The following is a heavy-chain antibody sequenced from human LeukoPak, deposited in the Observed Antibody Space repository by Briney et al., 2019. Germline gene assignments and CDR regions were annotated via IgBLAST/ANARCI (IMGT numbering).Heavy chain of an antibody. D-gene: IGHD2-15*01. CDR1: GFTFNSYA. V-gene: IGHV3-23*01. Sequence: GGSLRLSCAASGFTFNSYAMTWVRQAPGKGLEWVSSITGGGDTTYYADSVRGRFTISRDNSKNTLSLQINSLRAEDTAVYYCAQERSEVVVAATNYWGQGTLVTVSS. J-gene: IGHJ4*02. CDR2: ITGGGDTT. CDR3: AQERSEVVVAATNY.